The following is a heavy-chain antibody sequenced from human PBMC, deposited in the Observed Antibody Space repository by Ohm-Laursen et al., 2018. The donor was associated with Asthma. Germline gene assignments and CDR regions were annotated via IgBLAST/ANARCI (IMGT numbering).Heavy chain of an antibody. V-gene: IGHV1-69*13. J-gene: IGHJ4*02. Sequence: EASVKVSCKASGGTFSSYAISWVRQAPGQGLEWMGGIIPIFGTANYAQKFQGRVTITADESTSTAYMELSSLRSEDTAVYYCAGLTGDFDYWGQGTLATVSS. CDR3: AGLTGDFDY. D-gene: IGHD7-27*01. CDR2: IIPIFGTA. CDR1: GGTFSSYA.